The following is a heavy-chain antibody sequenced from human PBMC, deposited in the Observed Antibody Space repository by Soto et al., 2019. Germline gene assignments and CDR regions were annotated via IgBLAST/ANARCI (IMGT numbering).Heavy chain of an antibody. J-gene: IGHJ5*02. Sequence: GASVKVSCKASGYTFTRYSINWVRQAPGQGLEWVGWISNYNGDTKYAQKLQGRVTLTTDTSTTTTYMDLRSLTSDDTAVYFCARGDSTGSPTGWFDPWGQGTLVTVSS. D-gene: IGHD6-19*01. CDR1: GYTFTRYS. CDR3: ARGDSTGSPTGWFDP. CDR2: ISNYNGDT. V-gene: IGHV1-18*04.